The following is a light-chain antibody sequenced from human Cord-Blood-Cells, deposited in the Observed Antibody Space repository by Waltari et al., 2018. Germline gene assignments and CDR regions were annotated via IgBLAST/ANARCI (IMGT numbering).Light chain of an antibody. CDR1: SSDVGSYNL. V-gene: IGLV2-23*01. J-gene: IGLJ1*01. CDR3: CSYAGSSTYV. Sequence: QSALTQPASVSGSPGQSITIPCTGTSSDVGSYNLVSWYPQHPGKAPKPMIYEGSKRPSGVSNRFSGSKSGNTASLTISGLQAEDEADYYCCSYAGSSTYVFGTGTKVTVL. CDR2: EGS.